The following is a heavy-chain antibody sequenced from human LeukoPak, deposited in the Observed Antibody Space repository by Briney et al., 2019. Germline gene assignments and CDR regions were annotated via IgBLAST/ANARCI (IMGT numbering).Heavy chain of an antibody. CDR2: INHSGST. V-gene: IGHV4-34*01. J-gene: IGHJ4*02. Sequence: SETLSLTCAVYGGSFSGYYWSWIRQPPRKGLEWIGEINHSGSTNYNPSLKSRVTISVDTSKNQFSLKLSSVTAADTAVYYCARKIRKWIQLWFHFDYWGQGTLVTVSS. CDR3: ARKIRKWIQLWFHFDY. CDR1: GGSFSGYY. D-gene: IGHD5-18*01.